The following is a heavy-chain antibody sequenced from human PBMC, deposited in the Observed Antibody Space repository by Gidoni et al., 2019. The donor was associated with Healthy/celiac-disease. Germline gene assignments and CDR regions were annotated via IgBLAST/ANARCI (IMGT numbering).Heavy chain of an antibody. CDR2: ISGSGGST. D-gene: IGHD6-19*01. CDR1: GFTFSSEA. Sequence: EVQLLESGGGLVQPGGSLRLSCAASGFTFSSEAMSWVRQAPGKGLGWVSAISGSGGSTYYADSVKGRFTISRDNSKNTLYLQMNSLRAEDTAVYYCAKWLGAVAGSDYWGQGTLVTVSS. J-gene: IGHJ4*02. CDR3: AKWLGAVAGSDY. V-gene: IGHV3-23*01.